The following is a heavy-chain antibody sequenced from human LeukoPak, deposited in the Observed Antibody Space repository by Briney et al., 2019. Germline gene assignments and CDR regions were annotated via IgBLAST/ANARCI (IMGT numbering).Heavy chain of an antibody. D-gene: IGHD6-19*01. CDR2: IIPIFGTA. V-gene: IGHV1-69*13. J-gene: IGHJ4*02. Sequence: SVKVSCKASGGTFSSYAISWVRQAPGQGLEWMGGIIPIFGTANYAQKFQGRVTIAADESTSTAYMELSSLRSEDTAVYYCARAYGYSSGWGYWGQGTLVTVSS. CDR3: ARAYGYSSGWGY. CDR1: GGTFSSYA.